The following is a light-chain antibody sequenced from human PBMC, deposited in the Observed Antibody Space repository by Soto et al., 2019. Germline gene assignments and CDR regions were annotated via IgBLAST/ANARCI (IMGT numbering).Light chain of an antibody. V-gene: IGKV3-11*01. CDR2: DAS. J-gene: IGKJ5*01. CDR1: QSVSNY. Sequence: EIVMTQSPATLSVSPGERATLSCRASQSVSNYLAWYQQKPGQAPRLLIYDASNGATDIPARFSGSGSGTDFTLTISSLEPEDFAVYYCQQRSNWPPFTFXQGTRMEIK. CDR3: QQRSNWPPFT.